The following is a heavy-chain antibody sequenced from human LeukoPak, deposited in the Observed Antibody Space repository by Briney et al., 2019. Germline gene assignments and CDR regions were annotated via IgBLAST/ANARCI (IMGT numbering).Heavy chain of an antibody. CDR2: ISHSGST. CDR1: GGSFSGYY. Sequence: SETLSLTCAVYGGSFSGYYWTWIRQPPGKGPEWIGEISHSGSTNYNPSLKSRVTISVDTSKNQFSLKLGSVTAADTAVYFCARGQVGPRLADWGQGTLVTVSS. CDR3: ARGQVGPRLAD. V-gene: IGHV4-34*01. J-gene: IGHJ4*02. D-gene: IGHD1-26*01.